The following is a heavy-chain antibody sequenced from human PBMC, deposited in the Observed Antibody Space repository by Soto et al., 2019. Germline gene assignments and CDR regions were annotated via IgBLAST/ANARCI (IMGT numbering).Heavy chain of an antibody. CDR2: INAGNGNT. CDR3: ARGGLGYCSGGSCYWPAGPIDS. D-gene: IGHD2-15*01. J-gene: IGHJ4*02. Sequence: QVQLVQSGAEEKKPGASVKVSCKASGYTFTSYAMHWVRQAPGQRLEWMGWINAGNGNTKYSQKFQGRVTITRDTSATTAYMELSSLRSEDTAVYYGARGGLGYCSGGSCYWPAGPIDSWGQGTLVTVSS. V-gene: IGHV1-3*05. CDR1: GYTFTSYA.